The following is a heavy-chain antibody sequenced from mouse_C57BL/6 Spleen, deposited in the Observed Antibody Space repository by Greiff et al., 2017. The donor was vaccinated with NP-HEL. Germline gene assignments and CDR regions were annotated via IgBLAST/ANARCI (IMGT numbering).Heavy chain of an antibody. Sequence: QVQLQQSGAELVKPGASVKLSCKASGYTFTSYWMHWVKQRPGQGLEWIGMIHPNSGSTNYNEKFKSKATLTVDKSSSTAYMQLSSLTSEDSAVYYCARGGYDSYAMDYWGQGTSVTVSS. D-gene: IGHD2-2*01. J-gene: IGHJ4*01. CDR2: IHPNSGST. CDR3: ARGGYDSYAMDY. V-gene: IGHV1-64*01. CDR1: GYTFTSYW.